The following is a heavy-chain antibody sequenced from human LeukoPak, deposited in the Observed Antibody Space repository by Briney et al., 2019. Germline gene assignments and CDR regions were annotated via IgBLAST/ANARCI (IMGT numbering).Heavy chain of an antibody. Sequence: GGSLRLSCAASGFTFDDYAMHWVRQAPGKGLEWVCLISGDGGSTYYADSVKGRFTISRDNSKNSLYLQMNSLRTEVTALYYCAKGDSLGPSHFDYWGQGTLVTVSS. CDR3: AKGDSLGPSHFDY. CDR1: GFTFDDYA. D-gene: IGHD2-21*01. V-gene: IGHV3-43*02. J-gene: IGHJ4*02. CDR2: ISGDGGST.